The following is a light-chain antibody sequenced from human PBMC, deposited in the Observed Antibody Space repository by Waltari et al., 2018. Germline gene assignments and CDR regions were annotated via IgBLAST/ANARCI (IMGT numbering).Light chain of an antibody. CDR1: QSLLHSNGYYY. J-gene: IGKJ1*01. V-gene: IGKV2-28*01. CDR3: MQALQTWT. CDR2: LGS. Sequence: DIVMTQSPLSLPVTPGEPASISCRSSQSLLHSNGYYYLDWYLQQPGQSPQLLIYLGSNRASWVPDRFTGSASGTDFTLKISRVEAEDVGVYYCMQALQTWTFGQGTKVEIK.